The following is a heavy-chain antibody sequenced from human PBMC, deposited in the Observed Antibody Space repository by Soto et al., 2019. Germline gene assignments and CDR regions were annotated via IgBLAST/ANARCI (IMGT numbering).Heavy chain of an antibody. CDR1: GGSISSGGYS. Sequence: PSETLSLTCAGSGGSISSGGYSWSWIRQPPGKGLEWIGYIYHSGSTYYNPSLKSRLTISVDRSKNQFSLKLSSVTAADTAVYYCARHVKLPFPGTGFASWARGTLVPVSS. CDR2: IYHSGST. J-gene: IGHJ5*01. D-gene: IGHD2-8*02. V-gene: IGHV4-30-2*01. CDR3: ARHVKLPFPGTGFAS.